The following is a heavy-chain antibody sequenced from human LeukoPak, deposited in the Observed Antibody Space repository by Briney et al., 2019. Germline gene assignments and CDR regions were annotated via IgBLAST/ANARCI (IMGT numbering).Heavy chain of an antibody. J-gene: IGHJ4*02. CDR2: INHSGST. D-gene: IGHD6-13*01. CDR3: ARRDSSSWYNY. CDR1: GGSISSGDYY. Sequence: SETLSLTCTVSGGSISSGDYYWSWIRQPPGKGLEWIGEINHSGSTNYKPSLKSRVTISVDTSKNQFSLKVRSVTAADTAVYYCARRDSSSWYNYWGQGTLVTVSS. V-gene: IGHV4-39*07.